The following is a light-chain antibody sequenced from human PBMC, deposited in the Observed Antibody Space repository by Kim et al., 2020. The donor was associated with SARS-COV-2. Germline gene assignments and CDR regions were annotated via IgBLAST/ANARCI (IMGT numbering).Light chain of an antibody. CDR1: SSNIGAGYD. Sequence: QPVLTQPPSVSGAPGQRVTISCTGSSSNIGAGYDVHWYQQFPGTAPKLLISANNNRPSGVPDRFSGSRSVTSASLAITGLQAEDEADYYCQSYDSSLSVVVFGGGTQLTVL. CDR3: QSYDSSLSVVV. CDR2: ANN. J-gene: IGLJ2*01. V-gene: IGLV1-40*01.